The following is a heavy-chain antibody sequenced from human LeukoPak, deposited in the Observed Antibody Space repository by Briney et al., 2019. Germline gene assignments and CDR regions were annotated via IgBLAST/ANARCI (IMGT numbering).Heavy chain of an antibody. D-gene: IGHD5-18*01. CDR2: IYASGST. CDR3: ARGASEYSYGFSLSSRYMDV. Sequence: PSETLSLTCTVSGGSISSSSYYWGWIRQPPGKGLEWIGRIYASGSTNYNPSLKSRVTISVDTSKNQFSLKLSSVTAADTAVYYCARGASEYSYGFSLSSRYMDVWGKGTTVTVSS. V-gene: IGHV4-39*07. J-gene: IGHJ6*03. CDR1: GGSISSSSYY.